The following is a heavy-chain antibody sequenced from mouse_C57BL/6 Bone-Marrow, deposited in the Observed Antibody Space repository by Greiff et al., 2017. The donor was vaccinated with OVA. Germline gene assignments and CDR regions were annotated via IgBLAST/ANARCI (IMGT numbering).Heavy chain of an antibody. CDR3: ARSGGSCFSDD. D-gene: IGHD1-1*02. CDR1: GYTFTSYG. CDR2: IYPRSGNT. Sequence: QVHVKQSGAELARPGASVKLSCKASGYTFTSYGISWVKQRPGQGLEWIGEIYPRSGNTYYNEKFKGKATLTADKSSSTAYMELRSLTSEDSAVYVCARSGGSCFSDDWGQGTTLTVSA. J-gene: IGHJ2*01. V-gene: IGHV1-81*01.